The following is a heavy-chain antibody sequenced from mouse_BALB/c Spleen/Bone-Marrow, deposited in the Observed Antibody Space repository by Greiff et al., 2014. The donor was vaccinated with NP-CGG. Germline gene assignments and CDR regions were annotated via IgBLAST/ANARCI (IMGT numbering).Heavy chain of an antibody. J-gene: IGHJ4*01. D-gene: IGHD1-2*01. Sequence: DVHLVESGGGLVKPGGSLKLSCAASGFTFSSYVMSWVRQSPEKRLEWVAEISSGGRYTYYPDTVTGRFTISRDNAKNTLYLEMSSLRSEDPAMYYCTRDQFITTATRAMDYWGQGTSVTVSS. CDR3: TRDQFITTATRAMDY. CDR2: ISSGGRYT. CDR1: GFTFSSYV. V-gene: IGHV5-9-4*01.